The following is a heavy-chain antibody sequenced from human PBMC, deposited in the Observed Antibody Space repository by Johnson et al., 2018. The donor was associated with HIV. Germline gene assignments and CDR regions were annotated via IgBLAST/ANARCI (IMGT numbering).Heavy chain of an antibody. CDR3: ARDKSSRQAFDI. V-gene: IGHV3-30*04. Sequence: QEQLVESGGGVVQPGRSLRLSCAASGFTFSSYAMHWVRQAPGKGLEWVAVISYDGSNKYYADSVKGRFTISRDNSKNTLYLQMNSLRAEDTAVYYCARDKSSRQAFDIWGQGTVVTVSS. CDR2: ISYDGSNK. CDR1: GFTFSSYA. D-gene: IGHD6-6*01. J-gene: IGHJ3*02.